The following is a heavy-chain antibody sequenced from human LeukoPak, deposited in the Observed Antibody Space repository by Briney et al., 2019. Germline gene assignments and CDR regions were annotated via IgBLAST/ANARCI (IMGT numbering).Heavy chain of an antibody. V-gene: IGHV3-48*03. CDR3: AKGTGDILTGSDY. D-gene: IGHD3-9*01. Sequence: GGSLRLSCVVSGFTFSSYEMNWVRQAPGKGLEWVSYISHSGSTIYYADSVKGRFTISRDNAKNSLYLQMNSLRAEDTAVYYCAKGTGDILTGSDYWGQGTLVTVSS. CDR2: ISHSGSTI. CDR1: GFTFSSYE. J-gene: IGHJ4*02.